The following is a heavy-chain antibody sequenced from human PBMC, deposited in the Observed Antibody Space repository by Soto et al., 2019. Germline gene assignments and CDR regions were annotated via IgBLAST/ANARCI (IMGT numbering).Heavy chain of an antibody. CDR3: AAVYSGSYRTDFDY. J-gene: IGHJ4*02. Sequence: SVKVSCKASGFTFTSSAVQWMRQARGQRLEWIGWIVVGSGNTNYAQKFQERVTITRDMSTSTAYMELSSLRSEDTAVYYCAAVYSGSYRTDFDYWGQGTLVTVSS. V-gene: IGHV1-58*01. CDR1: GFTFTSSA. D-gene: IGHD1-26*01. CDR2: IVVGSGNT.